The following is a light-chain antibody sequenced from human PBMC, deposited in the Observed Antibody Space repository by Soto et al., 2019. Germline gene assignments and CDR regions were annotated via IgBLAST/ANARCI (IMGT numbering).Light chain of an antibody. CDR1: QSVSRNY. J-gene: IGKJ5*01. CDR3: QHYGSSIT. CDR2: GAS. Sequence: EIVLTQSPVTLSFSPVERATVSFRASQSVSRNYLAWYQQKPGQAPRLLFYGASSRVTGIPQRLSGSGSGTDFTLTISRLEPEDFAVYYCQHYGSSITFGQGTRLEIK. V-gene: IGKV3-20*01.